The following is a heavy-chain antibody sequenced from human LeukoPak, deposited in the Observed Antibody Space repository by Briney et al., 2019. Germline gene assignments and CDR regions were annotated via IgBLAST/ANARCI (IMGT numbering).Heavy chain of an antibody. CDR2: IHYSGST. V-gene: IGHV4-59*01. D-gene: IGHD1-1*01. Sequence: PSETLSLTCTVSGGSISSYYWSWIRQPPGKRLEWIGYIHYSGSTNYNPSLQSRVTISVDTSRSHFSLKLSSATAADTAVYYCARGERLGPDFWGQGTLVTVSS. J-gene: IGHJ4*02. CDR1: GGSISSYY. CDR3: ARGERLGPDF.